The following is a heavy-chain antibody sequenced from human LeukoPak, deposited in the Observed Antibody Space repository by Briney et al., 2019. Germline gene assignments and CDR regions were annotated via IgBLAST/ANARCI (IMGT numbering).Heavy chain of an antibody. V-gene: IGHV3-64D*06. CDR1: GFSFTYSA. Sequence: PGGSLRLSCSASGFSFTYSAMHWVRQAPGRGLEYVSVISSNGGNTYYADSVKDRFTISRDNSKNTLYLQMSSLGTEDTAVYYCVKGGVYTSSSSFDYWGQGSLVTVSS. CDR2: ISSNGGNT. D-gene: IGHD6-6*01. CDR3: VKGGVYTSSSSFDY. J-gene: IGHJ4*02.